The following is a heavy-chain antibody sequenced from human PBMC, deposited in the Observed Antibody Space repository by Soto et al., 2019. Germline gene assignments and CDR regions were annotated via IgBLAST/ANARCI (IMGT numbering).Heavy chain of an antibody. CDR2: IKSKTDGGKT. CDR3: TTGGSYGYAFDI. V-gene: IGHV3-15*01. Sequence: GGSLRLSCAASGFTFSNAWMSWVRQAPGKGLEWVGRIKSKTDGGKTDYAAPVKGRFTISRDDSKNTLYLQMNSLKTEDTAVYYCTTGGSYGYAFDIWGQGTMVTVS. J-gene: IGHJ3*02. CDR1: GFTFSNAW. D-gene: IGHD3-10*01.